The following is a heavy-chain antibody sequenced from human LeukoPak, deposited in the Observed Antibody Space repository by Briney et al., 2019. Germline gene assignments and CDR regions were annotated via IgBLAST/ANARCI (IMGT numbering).Heavy chain of an antibody. CDR3: AKVTYYYGFDV. CDR1: GFTFSSFA. V-gene: IGHV3-23*01. J-gene: IGHJ6*02. CDR2: IGGGDT. Sequence: GGSLRLSCAASGFTFSSFAMGWVRQAPGKGLEWVSSIGGGDTHYADSVKGRFTISRDDSRSTVDLQMSSLRAEDTAVYYCAKVTYYYGFDVWGQGTRVTVSS.